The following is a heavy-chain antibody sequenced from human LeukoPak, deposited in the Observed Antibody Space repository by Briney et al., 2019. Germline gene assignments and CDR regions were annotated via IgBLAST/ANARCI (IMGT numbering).Heavy chain of an antibody. J-gene: IGHJ2*01. CDR2: IFTSGST. Sequence: PSETPSLTCTVSGGSISSYYWSWIRQPAGKGLEWIGRIFTSGSTNYNPSLKSRVTMSVDTSKNQFSLKLSSVTAADTAVYYCARGEQEHWYFDLWGRGTLVTVSS. CDR3: ARGEQEHWYFDL. CDR1: GGSISSYY. V-gene: IGHV4-4*07. D-gene: IGHD1-1*01.